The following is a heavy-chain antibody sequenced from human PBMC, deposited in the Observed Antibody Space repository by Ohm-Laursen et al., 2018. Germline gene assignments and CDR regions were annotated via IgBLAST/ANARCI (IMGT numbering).Heavy chain of an antibody. V-gene: IGHV3-21*01. Sequence: SLRLSCPASGFTFSTYSMNWVRQAPGKGLEWVSSIRSRSSYISSADSVKGRFTISRDNAKDSLFLQMNSLRAEDTAVYYCARDDCSSTSCPDLDYWGQGTLVSVSS. CDR1: GFTFSTYS. D-gene: IGHD2-2*01. CDR3: ARDDCSSTSCPDLDY. CDR2: IRSRSSYI. J-gene: IGHJ4*02.